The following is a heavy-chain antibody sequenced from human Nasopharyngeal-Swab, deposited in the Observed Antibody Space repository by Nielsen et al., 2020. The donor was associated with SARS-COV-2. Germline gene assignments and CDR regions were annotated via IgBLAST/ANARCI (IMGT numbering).Heavy chain of an antibody. Sequence: SETLSLTCAVSGYSMNSGYYWGWIRQPPGKGLEWIGSIYHSGSTYYNPSLKSRVTLSIDTSKNQFSLKLSSVTAADTAVYYCARRGGDIVVVPADGTYYYYGMDVWGQGTTVTVSS. V-gene: IGHV4-38-2*01. CDR3: ARRGGDIVVVPADGTYYYYGMDV. J-gene: IGHJ6*02. CDR1: GYSMNSGYY. CDR2: IYHSGST. D-gene: IGHD2-2*01.